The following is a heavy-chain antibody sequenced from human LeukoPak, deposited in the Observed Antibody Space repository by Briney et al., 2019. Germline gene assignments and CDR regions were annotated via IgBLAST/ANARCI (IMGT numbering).Heavy chain of an antibody. CDR2: SSGSGDST. Sequence: GGSLRLSCAASGVTFSSDAMSWVRQSPGKGREGVSVSSGSGDSTYYADSVKGRFTISRDNSKNTLYLQMNSLRAEHTAVYYCANPSSDILTGYYPGGFDIWGQGTMVTVSS. CDR1: GVTFSSDA. CDR3: ANPSSDILTGYYPGGFDI. J-gene: IGHJ3*02. V-gene: IGHV3-23*01. D-gene: IGHD3-9*01.